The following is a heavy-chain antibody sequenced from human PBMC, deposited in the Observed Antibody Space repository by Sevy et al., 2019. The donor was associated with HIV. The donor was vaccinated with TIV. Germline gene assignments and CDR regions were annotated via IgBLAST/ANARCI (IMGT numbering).Heavy chain of an antibody. Sequence: GGSLRLSCAASGFTFSSYVMSWVRQAPGKGLEWVSAISGSGGSTYYADSVKGRFTISRDNSKNTLYLQMNSLRAEDTAVYYCARVNHGGNAFDIWGQGTMVTVSS. J-gene: IGHJ3*02. V-gene: IGHV3-23*01. D-gene: IGHD3-16*01. CDR3: ARVNHGGNAFDI. CDR1: GFTFSSYV. CDR2: ISGSGGST.